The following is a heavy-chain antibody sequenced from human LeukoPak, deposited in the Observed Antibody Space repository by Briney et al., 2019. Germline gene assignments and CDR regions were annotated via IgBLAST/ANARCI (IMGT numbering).Heavy chain of an antibody. D-gene: IGHD3-22*01. J-gene: IGHJ3*02. CDR3: ARGRVVDAFDI. CDR1: GGSISSYY. CDR2: IYYSGST. Sequence: SETLSLTCTVSGGSISSYYWSWIRQPPGKGLEWIGYIYYSGSTNYNPSLKSRVTISVDTSKNQFPLKLSSVTAADTAVYYCARGRVVDAFDIWGQGTMVTVSS. V-gene: IGHV4-59*01.